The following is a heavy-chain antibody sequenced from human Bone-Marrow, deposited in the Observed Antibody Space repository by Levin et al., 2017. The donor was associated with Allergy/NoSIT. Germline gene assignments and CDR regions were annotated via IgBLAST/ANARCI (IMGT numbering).Heavy chain of an antibody. Sequence: VASVKVSCKTSGYTFTSFDINWVRQATGQGLEWMGWMYPNSDNAGYAQKFQGSVTMTRNTSISTAYMELSSLRSEDTAIYYCARGELGSGYLFDYWGQGTLVTVSS. CDR1: GYTFTSFD. V-gene: IGHV1-8*01. D-gene: IGHD5-12*01. CDR2: MYPNSDNA. J-gene: IGHJ4*02. CDR3: ARGELGSGYLFDY.